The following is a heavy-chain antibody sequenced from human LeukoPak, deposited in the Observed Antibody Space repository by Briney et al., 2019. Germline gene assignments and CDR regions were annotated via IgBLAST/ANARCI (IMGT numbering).Heavy chain of an antibody. CDR3: ARANQVSRWGPFDY. V-gene: IGHV4-59*01. J-gene: IGHJ4*02. Sequence: SETLSLTCTVSGGSISSYYWSWIRQPPGKGLEWIGYIYYSGSTNYNPSLKSRVTISVDTSKNQFSLKLSSVIAADTAVYYCARANQVSRWGPFDYWGQGTLVTVSS. CDR2: IYYSGST. CDR1: GGSISSYY. D-gene: IGHD4-23*01.